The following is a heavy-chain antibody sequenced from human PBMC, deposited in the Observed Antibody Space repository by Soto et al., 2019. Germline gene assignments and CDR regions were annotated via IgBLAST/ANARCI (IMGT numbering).Heavy chain of an antibody. CDR1: GGSIETFY. Sequence: PSETLSLTCTVSGGSIETFYWSRIRQPPGKGLEWIGYISNSGSTNYNPSLESRVTVSVDTAKNEFSLKLNSVTAADTAVYYCTRHEGGAAADRPLDYWGQGTLVTVSS. D-gene: IGHD6-13*01. J-gene: IGHJ4*02. CDR3: TRHEGGAAADRPLDY. V-gene: IGHV4-59*08. CDR2: ISNSGST.